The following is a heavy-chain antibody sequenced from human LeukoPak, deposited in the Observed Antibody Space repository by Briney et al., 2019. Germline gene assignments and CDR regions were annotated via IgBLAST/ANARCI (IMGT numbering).Heavy chain of an antibody. CDR2: IYNSENT. Sequence: SETLSLTCTVSGGSVSSYYWSWIRQPPGKGLEWIGYIYNSENTKYNSSLESRVSMSIDTSKNRFFLKLSSVTAADTAVYYCARFYSGPSGWFVLWYFDLWGRGSLVTVSS. CDR1: GGSVSSYY. D-gene: IGHD6-19*01. CDR3: ARFYSGPSGWFVLWYFDL. V-gene: IGHV4-4*09. J-gene: IGHJ2*01.